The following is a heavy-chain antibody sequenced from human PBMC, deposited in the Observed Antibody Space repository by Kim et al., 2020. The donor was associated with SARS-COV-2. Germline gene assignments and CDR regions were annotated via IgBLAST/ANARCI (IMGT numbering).Heavy chain of an antibody. D-gene: IGHD3-10*01. CDR2: IWYDGSNK. V-gene: IGHV3-33*01. CDR3: ARDLGEYYGSVDL. J-gene: IGHJ2*01. Sequence: GGSLRLSCAASGFTFSSYGMHWVRQAPGKGLEWVAVIWYDGSNKYYADSVKGRFTISRDNSKNTLYLQMNSLRAEDTAVYYCARDLGEYYGSVDLWGRGTLVTVSS. CDR1: GFTFSSYG.